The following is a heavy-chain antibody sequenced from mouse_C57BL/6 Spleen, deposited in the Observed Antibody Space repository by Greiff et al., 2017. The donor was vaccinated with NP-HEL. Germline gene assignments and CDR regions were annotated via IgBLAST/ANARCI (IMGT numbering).Heavy chain of an antibody. CDR2: INYDGSST. V-gene: IGHV5-16*01. J-gene: IGHJ2*01. CDR1: GFTFSDYY. Sequence: EVQVVESEGGLVQPGSSMKLSCTASGFTFSDYYMAWVRQVPEKGLEWVANINYDGSSTYYLDSLKSRFIISRDNAKNILYLQMSSLKSEDTATYYCARGGSNLDYWGQGTTLTVSS. CDR3: ARGGSNLDY. D-gene: IGHD2-5*01.